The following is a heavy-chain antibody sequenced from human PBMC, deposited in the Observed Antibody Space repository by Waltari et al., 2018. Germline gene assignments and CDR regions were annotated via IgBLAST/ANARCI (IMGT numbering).Heavy chain of an antibody. CDR1: GFTFSNYA. CDR3: AKRVTTVTKGTIDY. CDR2: ISASDGST. D-gene: IGHD4-17*01. Sequence: EVRLVESGGDLVLPGGSLRLSCAASGFTFSNYAMSWVRQAPGKGLEWVSHISASDGSTYFADSVKGRFTISRDNSKNTLYLQLNSLRAEDTAVYYCAKRVTTVTKGTIDYWGQGTLVTVSS. J-gene: IGHJ4*02. V-gene: IGHV3-23*04.